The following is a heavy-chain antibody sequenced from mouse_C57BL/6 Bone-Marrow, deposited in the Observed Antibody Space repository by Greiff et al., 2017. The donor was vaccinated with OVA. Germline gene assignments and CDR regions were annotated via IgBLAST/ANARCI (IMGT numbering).Heavy chain of an antibody. V-gene: IGHV2-2*01. CDR1: GFSLTSYG. D-gene: IGHD2-3*01. Sequence: VQLKESGPGLVQPSQSLSITCTVSGFSLTSYGVHWVRQSPGKGLEWLGVIWSGGSTDYNAAFISRLSISKDNSKSQVFFKMNSLQADDTAIYDCARRGRYDYWYFDVWGTGTTVTVSS. CDR3: ARRGRYDYWYFDV. J-gene: IGHJ1*03. CDR2: IWSGGST.